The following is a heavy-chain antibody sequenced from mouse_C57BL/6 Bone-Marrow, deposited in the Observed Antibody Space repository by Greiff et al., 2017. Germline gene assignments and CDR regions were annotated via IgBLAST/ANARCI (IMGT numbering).Heavy chain of an antibody. J-gene: IGHJ4*01. CDR1: GFSLTSYA. CDR2: IWTGGGT. CDR3: ARISYDYPYYYAMDY. Sequence: QVQLQQSGPGLVAPSQSLSITCTVSGFSLTSYAISWVRQPPGKGLEWLGVIWTGGGTNYNSALKSRLSISKDNSKSQVFLKMNSLQTDDTARYYCARISYDYPYYYAMDYWGQGTSVTVSS. V-gene: IGHV2-9-1*01. D-gene: IGHD2-4*01.